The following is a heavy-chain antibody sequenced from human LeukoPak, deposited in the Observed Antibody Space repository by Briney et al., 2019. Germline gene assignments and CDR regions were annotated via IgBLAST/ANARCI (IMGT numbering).Heavy chain of an antibody. CDR2: INPNSGGT. CDR1: GYTFTGYY. V-gene: IGHV1-2*02. CDR3: AREVRRGSWFDP. D-gene: IGHD3-16*01. Sequence: ASVKVSCKASGYTFTGYYMHRVRQAPGQGLEWMGWINPNSGGTNYAQKFQGRVTMTRDTSISTAYMELSRLRSDDTAVYYCAREVRRGSWFDPWGQGTLVTVSS. J-gene: IGHJ5*02.